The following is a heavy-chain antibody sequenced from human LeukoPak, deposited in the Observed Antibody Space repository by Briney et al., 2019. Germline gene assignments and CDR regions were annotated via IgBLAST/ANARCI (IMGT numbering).Heavy chain of an antibody. V-gene: IGHV3-48*01. CDR2: ISSGSNTI. Sequence: GGSLRLSCVASGFSFSSYSVNWVRQSPGKGLEWVSYISSGSNTIDYADSVKGRFTISRDNAKSSLHLQMNSLRAEDTAVYYCARDLSAPPHLVTYYYYMDVWGKGATVTVSS. J-gene: IGHJ6*03. D-gene: IGHD6-13*01. CDR1: GFSFSSYS. CDR3: ARDLSAPPHLVTYYYYMDV.